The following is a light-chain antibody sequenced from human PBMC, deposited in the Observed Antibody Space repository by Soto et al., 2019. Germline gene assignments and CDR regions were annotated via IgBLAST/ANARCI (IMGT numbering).Light chain of an antibody. J-gene: IGKJ1*01. CDR2: GAS. V-gene: IGKV3-20*01. CDR3: HHYGNSPKT. CDR1: QSFSSNY. Sequence: IVLTQSPGTLSLSPGERATLSCRASQSFSSNYLAWYQQKHGQAPRLLIHGASTRATGTPDRFSGSGSGTDFTLTISRLEPEDFAVYYCHHYGNSPKTFGQGTKVEIK.